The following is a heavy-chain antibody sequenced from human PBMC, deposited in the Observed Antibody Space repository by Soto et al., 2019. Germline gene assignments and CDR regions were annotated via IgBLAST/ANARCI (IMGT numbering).Heavy chain of an antibody. Sequence: LTCAVSSDFISTSTWWSWVRQPPGRGLEWIGEIYHSGSTNYNPSLKSRVTISVDKTKNQFSLNLSSVTAADTAVYYCASSPGSLAGDYWGQGTLVTVSS. CDR1: SDFISTSTW. CDR3: ASSPGSLAGDY. V-gene: IGHV4-4*02. J-gene: IGHJ4*02. D-gene: IGHD2-15*01. CDR2: IYHSGST.